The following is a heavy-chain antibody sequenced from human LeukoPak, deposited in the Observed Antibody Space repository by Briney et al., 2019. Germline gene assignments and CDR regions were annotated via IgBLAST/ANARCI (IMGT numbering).Heavy chain of an antibody. CDR3: AKDYYDSSGYFRVPHVFDY. D-gene: IGHD3-22*01. J-gene: IGHJ4*02. CDR2: ISYDGSNK. CDR1: GFIFSNYW. Sequence: GGSLRLSCVASGFIFSNYWMSWVRQVPGKGLEWVAVISYDGSNKYYADSVKGRFTISRDNSKNTLYLQMNSLRAEDTAVYYCAKDYYDSSGYFRVPHVFDYWGQGTLVTVSS. V-gene: IGHV3-30*18.